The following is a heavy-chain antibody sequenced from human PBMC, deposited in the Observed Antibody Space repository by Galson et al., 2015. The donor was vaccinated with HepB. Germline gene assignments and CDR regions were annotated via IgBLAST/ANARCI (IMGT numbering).Heavy chain of an antibody. CDR3: ARVTVYWYFDL. CDR2: IYTSGST. CDR1: GGSISGGSDY. J-gene: IGHJ2*01. V-gene: IGHV4-61*02. Sequence: TLSLTCTVSGGSISGGSDYWIWIRQPAGRVLEWIGRIYTSGSTNYNPSLKSRVTMSLDRSKNQFSLNLNSVTAADTAVYYCARVTVYWYFDLWGRGTLVTVSS.